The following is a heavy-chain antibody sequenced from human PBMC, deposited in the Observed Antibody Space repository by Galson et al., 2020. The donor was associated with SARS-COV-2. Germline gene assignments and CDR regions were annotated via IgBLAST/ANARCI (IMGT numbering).Heavy chain of an antibody. CDR2: IYYSGST. Sequence: SETLSLTCTVSGGSISTSSYYWGWIRQPPGKGLEWIGIIYYSGSTYYNSSLKSRVTISVDTSKNQFSLKLSSVTAADTAVYYCARLGELLEWCLDYWGQGTLVTVSS. D-gene: IGHD3-3*01. J-gene: IGHJ4*02. CDR1: GGSISTSSYY. V-gene: IGHV4-39*01. CDR3: ARLGELLEWCLDY.